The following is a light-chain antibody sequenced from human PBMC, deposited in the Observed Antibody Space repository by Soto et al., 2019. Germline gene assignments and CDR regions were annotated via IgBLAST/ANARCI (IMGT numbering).Light chain of an antibody. CDR2: DVS. CDR1: SGEIGDYNY. V-gene: IGLV2-14*01. Sequence: QSERGRVASGSGSSVEGVTITYDGTSGEIGDYNYVSWYQQHPGKVPKVIIYDVSNRPSGVSYLFSGTKSGNTASLTVSGLQAEDEADYYCCSDTRSGTLIFGTG. CDR3: CSDTRSGTLI. J-gene: IGLJ1*01.